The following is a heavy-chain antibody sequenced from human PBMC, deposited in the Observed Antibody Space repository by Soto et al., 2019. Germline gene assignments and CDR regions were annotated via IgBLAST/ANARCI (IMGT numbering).Heavy chain of an antibody. V-gene: IGHV3-23*01. J-gene: IGHJ4*02. CDR1: GFTFSSYG. D-gene: IGHD4-17*01. Sequence: GGSLRLSCAASGFTFSSYGMHWVRQAPGKGLEWVSGISGSDDDTYYADSVKGRFTISRDNSRDTLYLQMDSLRAEDTAIYYCAKTVYGDYPPYLFYFDYWGQGTLVTVSS. CDR2: ISGSDDDT. CDR3: AKTVYGDYPPYLFYFDY.